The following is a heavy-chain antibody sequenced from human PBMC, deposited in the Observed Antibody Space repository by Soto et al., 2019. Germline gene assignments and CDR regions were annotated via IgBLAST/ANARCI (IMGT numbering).Heavy chain of an antibody. D-gene: IGHD6-19*01. CDR2: IHYNGNT. V-gene: IGHV4-59*12. CDR3: AKDQASSGWYWGTFDY. J-gene: IGHJ4*02. CDR1: GDSISSYS. Sequence: SETLSLTCTVSGDSISSYSWSWIRQPPGKGLEWIGNIHYNGNTKYNPSLKSRVTISRDNSKNTLYLQMNSLRAEDTAVYYCAKDQASSGWYWGTFDYWGQGTLVTVSS.